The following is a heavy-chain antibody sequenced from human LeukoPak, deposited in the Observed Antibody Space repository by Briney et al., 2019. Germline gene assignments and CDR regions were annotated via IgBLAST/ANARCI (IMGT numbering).Heavy chain of an antibody. V-gene: IGHV3-23*01. CDR2: ISGSGGST. J-gene: IGHJ3*02. D-gene: IGHD1-26*01. Sequence: GGSLRLSCAASGFTLSSYAMHWVRQAPGKGLEWVSAISGSGGSTYYADSVKGRFTISRDNSKNTLYLQMNSLRAEDTAVYYCASSPSGSSPGAFDIWGQGTMVTVSS. CDR3: ASSPSGSSPGAFDI. CDR1: GFTLSSYA.